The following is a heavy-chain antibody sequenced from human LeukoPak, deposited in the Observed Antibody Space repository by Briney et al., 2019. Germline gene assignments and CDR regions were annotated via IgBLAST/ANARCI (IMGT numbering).Heavy chain of an antibody. J-gene: IGHJ4*02. V-gene: IGHV1-69*05. CDR1: GGTFSSYA. CDR2: IIPIFGTA. D-gene: IGHD3-10*01. Sequence: SVKVSCKASGGTFSSYAISWVRQAPGQGLEWMGGIIPIFGTANYAQKFQGRVTITTDESTSTAYMELSSLRSEDTAVYYCARGRLWFSYFGYWGQGTLVTVSS. CDR3: ARGRLWFSYFGY.